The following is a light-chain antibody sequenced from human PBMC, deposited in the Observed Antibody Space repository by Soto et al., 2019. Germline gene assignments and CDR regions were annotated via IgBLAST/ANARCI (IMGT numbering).Light chain of an antibody. J-gene: IGLJ2*01. V-gene: IGLV3-1*01. Sequence: SYELTQPPSVSVSPGQTASITCSGDKLGDRFACWYQQKPGQSPVLVIYQDNKRPAGIPERFSGSNSGNTATLTISGTQAMDEADYFCQAWDSNAVVFFGGGTKVTVL. CDR3: QAWDSNAVVF. CDR1: KLGDRF. CDR2: QDN.